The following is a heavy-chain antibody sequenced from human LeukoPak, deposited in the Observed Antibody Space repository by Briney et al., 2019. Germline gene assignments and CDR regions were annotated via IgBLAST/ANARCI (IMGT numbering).Heavy chain of an antibody. CDR1: GYTFTSYD. J-gene: IGHJ6*03. D-gene: IGHD6-6*01. CDR3: ARSGHIAARRGYYYYMDV. V-gene: IGHV1-8*01. CDR2: MNPNSGNT. Sequence: ASVKVSCKASGYTFTSYDINWVRQATGQGLEWMGWMNPNSGNTGYAQKFQGRVTMTRNTSISTAYMELSSLRSEGTAVYYCARSGHIAARRGYYYYMDVWGKGTTVTVSS.